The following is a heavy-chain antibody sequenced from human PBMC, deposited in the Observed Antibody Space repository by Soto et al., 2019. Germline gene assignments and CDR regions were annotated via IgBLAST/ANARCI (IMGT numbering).Heavy chain of an antibody. D-gene: IGHD1-1*01. CDR3: ARDQLEGNWFDP. V-gene: IGHV4-30-2*01. J-gene: IGHJ5*02. Sequence: SETLSLTCAVPGGSISSGAYSWNWIRQPPGKGLEWIGYIYHSGGTLYNPSLKNRVSISVDKSKNQFSLKLTSVTAADTAVYYCARDQLEGNWFDPWGQG. CDR2: IYHSGGT. CDR1: GGSISSGAYS.